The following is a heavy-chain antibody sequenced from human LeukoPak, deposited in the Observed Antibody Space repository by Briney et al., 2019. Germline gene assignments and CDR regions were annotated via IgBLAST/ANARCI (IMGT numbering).Heavy chain of an antibody. V-gene: IGHV1-2*02. CDR2: INPNTGDT. Sequence: ASVKVSCKASGYTFTGYYMHWVRQAPGQGLEWMGWINPNTGDTNYAQKFQGRVTMTRDTFSSTAYMELSRLRSDDTAMYYCAKDQGRGYTYGLYYFDYWGQGTLVTVSS. D-gene: IGHD5-18*01. J-gene: IGHJ4*02. CDR1: GYTFTGYY. CDR3: AKDQGRGYTYGLYYFDY.